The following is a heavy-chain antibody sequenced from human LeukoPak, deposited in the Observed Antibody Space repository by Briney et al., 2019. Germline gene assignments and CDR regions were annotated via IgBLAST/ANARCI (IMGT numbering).Heavy chain of an antibody. Sequence: SETLSLTCTVSGGSISSSSYYWGWIRQPPGKGLEWIGSIYYSGSTYYNPSLKSRVTISVDTSKNQFSLKLSSVTAADTAVYYCARDASAVNGDAFDIWGQGTMVTVSS. CDR3: ARDASAVNGDAFDI. V-gene: IGHV4-39*07. D-gene: IGHD2-8*01. CDR1: GGSISSSSYY. J-gene: IGHJ3*02. CDR2: IYYSGST.